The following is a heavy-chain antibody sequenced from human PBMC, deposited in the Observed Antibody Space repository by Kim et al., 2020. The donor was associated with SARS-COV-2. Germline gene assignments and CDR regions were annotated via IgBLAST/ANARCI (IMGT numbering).Heavy chain of an antibody. V-gene: IGHV4-34*01. CDR2: INHSGTA. CDR3: ARGSAGVVPAPVLGLGTHYEYFIMDV. CDR1: GGSFSGYH. J-gene: IGHJ6*02. Sequence: SETLSLTCAVYGGSFSGYHWTWIRQPPGKGLEWIGEINHSGTANHNPSLESRGTTSIDTSNNQFPQKLTSVTAAETGFYYCARGSAGVVPAPVLGLGTHYEYFIMDVWGHGTTVTVSS. D-gene: IGHD3-10*01.